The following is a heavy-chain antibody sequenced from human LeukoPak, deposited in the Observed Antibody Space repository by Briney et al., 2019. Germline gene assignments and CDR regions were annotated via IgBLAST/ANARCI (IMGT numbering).Heavy chain of an antibody. CDR2: IMPLFNTA. Sequence: SVKVSCKASGGTFSSYSITWVRQAPGQGLEWMGGIMPLFNTANYALQFQGRVTITTDESTSTAYMELSSLRFEDTAMYYCARVDRYHYYLDVWGKGTTVTVSS. CDR3: ARVDRYHYYLDV. J-gene: IGHJ6*03. V-gene: IGHV1-69*05. CDR1: GGTFSSYS.